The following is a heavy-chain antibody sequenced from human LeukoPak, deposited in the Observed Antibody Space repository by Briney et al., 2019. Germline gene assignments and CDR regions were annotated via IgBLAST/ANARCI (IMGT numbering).Heavy chain of an antibody. J-gene: IGHJ6*04. V-gene: IGHV3-30-3*01. CDR2: ISYDGSNK. Sequence: GGSLRLSCAASGFTFSSYAMHWVRQAPGKGLEWVAVISYDGSNKYYADSVKGRFTISRDNAENSLFLQMNSLRAEDTAVYHCVRESGIWSGRGIGRPLDVWGKETTVTVSS. D-gene: IGHD3-3*01. CDR3: VRESGIWSGRGIGRPLDV. CDR1: GFTFSSYA.